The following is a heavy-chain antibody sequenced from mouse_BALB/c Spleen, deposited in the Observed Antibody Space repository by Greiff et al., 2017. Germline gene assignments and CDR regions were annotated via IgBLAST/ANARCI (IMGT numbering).Heavy chain of an antibody. D-gene: IGHD1-2*01. J-gene: IGHJ3*01. V-gene: IGHV5-4*02. CDR1: GFTFSDYY. CDR2: ISDGGSYT. CDR3: AKSGTTARGFAY. Sequence: EVKLVESGGGLVKPGGSLKLSCAASGFTFSDYYMYWVRQTPEKRLEWVATISDGGSYTYYPDSVKGRFTISRDNAKNNLYLQMSSLKSEDTAMYYCAKSGTTARGFAYWGQGTLVTVSA.